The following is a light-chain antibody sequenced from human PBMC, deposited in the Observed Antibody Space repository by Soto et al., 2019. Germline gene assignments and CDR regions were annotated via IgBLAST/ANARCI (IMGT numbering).Light chain of an antibody. CDR3: PSYTHWPHT. J-gene: IGKJ4*01. Sequence: DIVMAQSPATLSVSPGERATLSCRASQSVSSNLVWYQQKPGQAPRLLIYGASTRATGIPARFSGSGSEKELTLTISSLQSEDFAIYHPPSYTHWPHTFGGGTKVDIX. V-gene: IGKV3-15*01. CDR2: GAS. CDR1: QSVSSN.